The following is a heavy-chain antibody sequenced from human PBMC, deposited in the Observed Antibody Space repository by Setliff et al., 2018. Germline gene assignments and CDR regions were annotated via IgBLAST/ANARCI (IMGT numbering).Heavy chain of an antibody. CDR3: RFWSSYYKNDY. CDR1: GGSFSDYY. CDR2: INQSGNT. D-gene: IGHD3-3*01. Sequence: KSSETLSLTCTVYGGSFSDYYWGWIRQSPGKRPEWIAEINQSGNTNYNPSLNSRVSVSVDTPTNQFSLKVFSVTAADTAVYYCRFWSSYYKNDYWAQGTPVTVSS. V-gene: IGHV4-34*01. J-gene: IGHJ4*02.